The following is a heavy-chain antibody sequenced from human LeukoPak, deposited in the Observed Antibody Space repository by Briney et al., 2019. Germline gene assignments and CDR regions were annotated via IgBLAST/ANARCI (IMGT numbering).Heavy chain of an antibody. J-gene: IGHJ4*02. CDR1: GFTFDDYA. V-gene: IGHV3-9*01. CDR3: ARRFSGSGSPITY. CDR2: ISRNSGSI. Sequence: GGSLRLSCAASGFTFDDYAMHWVRQAPGKGLEWVSGISRNSGSIGYADSVKGRFTISRDNAKNSLYLQMNSLRAEDTALYYCARRFSGSGSPITYWGQGTLVTVSS. D-gene: IGHD3-10*01.